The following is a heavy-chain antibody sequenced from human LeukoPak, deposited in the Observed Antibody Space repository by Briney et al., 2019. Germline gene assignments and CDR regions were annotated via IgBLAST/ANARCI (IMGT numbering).Heavy chain of an antibody. D-gene: IGHD6-19*01. CDR2: IKSDGRTT. CDR1: GFTFSNYW. V-gene: IGHV3-74*01. J-gene: IGHJ4*02. Sequence: GGSLRLSCAASGFTFSNYWMHWVRQAPGKGLVWVSRIKSDGRTTSYADSVKGRFTISRDNAKNTLYLQLSSLRAEDTAVYYCARRSAVAGTLDYWGQGTLVTVSS. CDR3: ARRSAVAGTLDY.